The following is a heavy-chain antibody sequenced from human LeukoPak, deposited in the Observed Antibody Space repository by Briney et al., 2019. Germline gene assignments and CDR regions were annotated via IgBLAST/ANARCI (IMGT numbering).Heavy chain of an antibody. CDR3: ARAQYCSGGSCYYY. D-gene: IGHD2-15*01. J-gene: IGHJ4*02. Sequence: SETLSLTCAVYGGSFSGYYWSWIRQPPGKGLEWIGEINHSGSTNYNPSLKSRVTISVDTSKNQFSPKLSSVTAADTAVYYCARAQYCSGGSCYYYWGQGTLVTVSS. V-gene: IGHV4-34*01. CDR2: INHSGST. CDR1: GGSFSGYY.